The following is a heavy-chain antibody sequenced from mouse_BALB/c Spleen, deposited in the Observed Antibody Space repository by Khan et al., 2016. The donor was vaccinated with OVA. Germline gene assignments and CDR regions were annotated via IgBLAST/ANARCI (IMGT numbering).Heavy chain of an antibody. CDR1: GDSITSGY. Sequence: EVQLQESGPSLVKPSQTLSLTCSVTGDSITSGYWNWLRKFPGNKLEYMGYISYSGNTYYNPSLNSRISITRDTSKNQYYLQLNSVTTEDTATFYCACELRGFTYWGQGTLVTVSA. CDR3: ACELRGFTY. V-gene: IGHV3-8*02. D-gene: IGHD1-1*01. CDR2: ISYSGNT. J-gene: IGHJ3*01.